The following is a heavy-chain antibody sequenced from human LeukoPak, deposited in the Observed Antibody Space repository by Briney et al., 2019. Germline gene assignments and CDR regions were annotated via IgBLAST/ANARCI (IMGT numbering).Heavy chain of an antibody. Sequence: GGSLRLSCAASGFTFSSYSMNWVRQAPGKGLEWVSSISSSSSYIYYADSVKGRFTISRDNSKNTLYLQMDSLRDEDTAVYYCATAQREYYYDSSGIMGNWGQGTLVTVSS. CDR3: ATAQREYYYDSSGIMGN. D-gene: IGHD3-22*01. CDR1: GFTFSSYS. J-gene: IGHJ4*02. V-gene: IGHV3-21*01. CDR2: ISSSSSYI.